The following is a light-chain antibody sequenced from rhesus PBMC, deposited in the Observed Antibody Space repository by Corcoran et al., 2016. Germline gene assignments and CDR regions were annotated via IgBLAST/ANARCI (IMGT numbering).Light chain of an antibody. V-gene: IGKV1-25*01. Sequence: DIQMTQSPSSLSASVGDTVTITCQASQGISKYLAWYQQKPGKAPKVLLYDASTLQSGVPSRFSGSGSGTEFSLTISSLQPEDLATYDCQQHKTYPPAFGQGTKVEI. J-gene: IGKJ1*01. CDR2: DAS. CDR3: QQHKTYPPA. CDR1: QGISKY.